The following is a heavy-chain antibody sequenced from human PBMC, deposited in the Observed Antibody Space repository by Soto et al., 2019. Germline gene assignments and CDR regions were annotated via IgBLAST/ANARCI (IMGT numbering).Heavy chain of an antibody. Sequence: QVQLVQSGAEVKKPGASVKVSCKASGYTFTSYDINWVRQAPGQGLEWMGWMNPNSGNTGYAQKFQGRVTMTRNTSISTAYMDLSSLRSEDTAVYYCAISPTYSSWFDYWGQGTLVTVSS. D-gene: IGHD6-6*01. V-gene: IGHV1-8*01. CDR3: AISPTYSSWFDY. J-gene: IGHJ4*02. CDR2: MNPNSGNT. CDR1: GYTFTSYD.